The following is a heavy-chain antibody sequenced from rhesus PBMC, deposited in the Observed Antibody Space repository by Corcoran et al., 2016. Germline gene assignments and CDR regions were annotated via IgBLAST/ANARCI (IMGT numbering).Heavy chain of an antibody. CDR3: ARSAATKHFDY. Sequence: QVQLQESGPELVKPSETLSLTCPVSGGATSSYYWSWIRQPPGKGLEWIGYISGSSGSTTYNPSLKSRVTLSVDTSKSQLSLKLSSVTAADTAVYFCARSAATKHFDYWGQGVLVTVSS. D-gene: IGHD6-25*01. CDR1: GGATSSYY. J-gene: IGHJ4*01. CDR2: ISGSSGST. V-gene: IGHV4S11*01.